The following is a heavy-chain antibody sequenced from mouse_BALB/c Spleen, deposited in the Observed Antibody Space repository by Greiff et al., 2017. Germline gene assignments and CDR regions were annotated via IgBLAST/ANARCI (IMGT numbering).Heavy chain of an antibody. CDR2: INSNGGST. D-gene: IGHD2-1*01. V-gene: IGHV5-6-3*01. J-gene: IGHJ2*01. CDR3: ARDQWSYYGNYFDY. Sequence: EVKLVESGGGLVKPGGSLKLSCAASGFTFSSYGMSWVRQTPDKRLELVATINSNGGSTYYPDSVKGRFTISRDNAKNTLYLQMSSLKSEDTAMYYWARDQWSYYGNYFDYWGQGTTLTVSS. CDR1: GFTFSSYG.